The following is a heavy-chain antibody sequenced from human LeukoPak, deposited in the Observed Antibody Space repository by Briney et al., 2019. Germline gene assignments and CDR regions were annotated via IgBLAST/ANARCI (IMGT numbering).Heavy chain of an antibody. V-gene: IGHV1-69*13. CDR1: GGTFSSYA. CDR3: ARLYCGGYCYSGGGCFDY. CDR2: IIPIFGTA. D-gene: IGHD2-21*01. J-gene: IGHJ4*02. Sequence: SVKVSCKASGGTFSSYAISWVRQAPGQGLEWMGGIIPIFGTANYAQKFQGRVTITADESTSTAYMELSRLRSEDTAVYYCARLYCGGYCYSGGGCFDYWGQGTLVTVSS.